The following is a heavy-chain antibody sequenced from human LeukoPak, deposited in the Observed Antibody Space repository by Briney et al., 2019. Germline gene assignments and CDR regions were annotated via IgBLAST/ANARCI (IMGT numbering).Heavy chain of an antibody. Sequence: SVKVSCKASGGTFSSYAISWVRQAPGQGLEWMGGIIPIFGTANYAQKFQGRVTITADESTSTAYMELSSLRSEDTAVYYCARDLKVDYYGSGSYLGYWGQGTLVTVSS. CDR3: ARDLKVDYYGSGSYLGY. CDR1: GGTFSSYA. J-gene: IGHJ4*02. CDR2: IIPIFGTA. D-gene: IGHD3-10*01. V-gene: IGHV1-69*13.